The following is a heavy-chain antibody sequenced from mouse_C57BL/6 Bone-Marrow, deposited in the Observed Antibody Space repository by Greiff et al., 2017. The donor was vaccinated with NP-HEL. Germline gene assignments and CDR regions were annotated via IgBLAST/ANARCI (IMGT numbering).Heavy chain of an antibody. Sequence: QVQLQQSGPELVKPGAAGKLACKAAGDTGTSYERNWGKQRPGQGLEGRGGSYQRDGRKKYNEKFKGKATLTVDTSSSTAYMELHSLTSEDSAVYFCATWGNPWFAYWGQGTLVTVSA. J-gene: IGHJ3*01. V-gene: IGHV1-85*01. CDR2: SYQRDGRK. CDR1: GDTGTSYE. D-gene: IGHD2-1*01. CDR3: ATWGNPWFAY.